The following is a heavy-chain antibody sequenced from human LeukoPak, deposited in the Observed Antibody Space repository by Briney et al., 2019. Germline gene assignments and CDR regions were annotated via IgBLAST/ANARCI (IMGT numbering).Heavy chain of an antibody. CDR2: IRGKANGGTT. CDR1: GFTFGDYA. J-gene: IGHJ4*02. V-gene: IGHV3-49*04. Sequence: GGSLRLSCTASGFTFGDYAMNWVRQAPGKGLEWVGSIRGKANGGTTEYAASVKGRFTISRDDSKSIAYLQMNSVKTEDTAVYYCTRDDRKGLWFGESHFDYWGQGTLVTVSS. CDR3: TRDDRKGLWFGESHFDY. D-gene: IGHD3-10*01.